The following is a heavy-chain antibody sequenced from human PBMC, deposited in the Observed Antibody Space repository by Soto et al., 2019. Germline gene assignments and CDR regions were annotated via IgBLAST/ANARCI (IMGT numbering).Heavy chain of an antibody. CDR2: IYYDGNT. CDR1: GDSITSSSHY. V-gene: IGHV4-39*01. Sequence: PSVTLSVTCTVAGDSITSSSHYWGWISQPPGKGLECIANIYYDGNTYYNPSLKSRVAISLDTSKNQFSLRLNSVTAADTAVYYCACIFSGGYGYGFYYYGMDVWGQGTTVTVSS. CDR3: ACIFSGGYGYGFYYYGMDV. D-gene: IGHD5-18*01. J-gene: IGHJ6*02.